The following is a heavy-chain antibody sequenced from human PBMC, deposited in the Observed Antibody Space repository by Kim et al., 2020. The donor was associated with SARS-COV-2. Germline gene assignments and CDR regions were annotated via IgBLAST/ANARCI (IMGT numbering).Heavy chain of an antibody. J-gene: IGHJ5*02. CDR1: GFTFSDYY. CDR3: ARDTDRQSFNWFDP. V-gene: IGHV3-11*01. D-gene: IGHD4-4*01. Sequence: GGSLRLSCAASGFTFSDYYMSWIRQAPGKGLEWVSYISSSGSTIYYADSVKGRFTISRDNAKNSLYLQMNSLRAEDTAVYYCARDTDRQSFNWFDPWGQGTLVTVSS. CDR2: ISSSGSTI.